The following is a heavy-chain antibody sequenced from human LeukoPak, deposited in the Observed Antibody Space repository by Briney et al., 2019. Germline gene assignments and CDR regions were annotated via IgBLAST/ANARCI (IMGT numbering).Heavy chain of an antibody. CDR2: ISGSGGST. Sequence: PGGSLRLSCAASGFTFSSYAMSWVRQAPGKGLEWVSAISGSGGSTYYADSVKGRFTISRDNSKNTLYLQMNSLRAEDTAVYYCAKVGSGYYDFWSGPSPAPPADYWDQGTLVTVSS. J-gene: IGHJ4*02. V-gene: IGHV3-23*01. CDR1: GFTFSSYA. CDR3: AKVGSGYYDFWSGPSPAPPADY. D-gene: IGHD3-3*01.